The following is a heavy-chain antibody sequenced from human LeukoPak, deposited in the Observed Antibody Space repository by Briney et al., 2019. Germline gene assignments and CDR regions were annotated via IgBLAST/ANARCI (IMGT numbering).Heavy chain of an antibody. Sequence: GGSLRLSCTASGFTFSSYSMNWVRQAPGKGLEWVSSISTSSSYIYYADSVKGRFTISRDNARNSLYLQMNTLRAEDTAVYYCARDRYYDSSGYPPLYWGQGTLVTVSS. V-gene: IGHV3-21*06. J-gene: IGHJ4*02. CDR3: ARDRYYDSSGYPPLY. CDR2: ISTSSSYI. D-gene: IGHD3-22*01. CDR1: GFTFSSYS.